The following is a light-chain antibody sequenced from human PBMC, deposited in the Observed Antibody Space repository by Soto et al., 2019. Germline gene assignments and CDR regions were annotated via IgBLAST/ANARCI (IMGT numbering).Light chain of an antibody. CDR3: QQLNSYPIT. CDR2: AAS. CDR1: QGIRSY. V-gene: IGKV1-9*01. Sequence: IQLTQSPSSLSASVGDRDTITCRASQGIRSYLAWYQQKPGKAPKLLIYAASTLQSGVPSRFSGSGSGTDFTLTISSLQPEDFATYYCQQLNSYPITFGQGTRLEIK. J-gene: IGKJ5*01.